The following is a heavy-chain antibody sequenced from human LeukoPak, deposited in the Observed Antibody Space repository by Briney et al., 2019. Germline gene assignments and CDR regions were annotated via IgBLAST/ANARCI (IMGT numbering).Heavy chain of an antibody. CDR3: ARLSRGYSYGLYYYYYYMDV. D-gene: IGHD5-18*01. CDR1: GGSFSGYY. J-gene: IGHJ6*03. Sequence: SETLSLTCAVYGGSFSGYYWSWIRQPPWKGLEWIGEINHSGSTNYNPSLKSRVTISVDTSKNQFSLKLSSVTAADTAVYYCARLSRGYSYGLYYYYYYMDVWGKGTTVTVSS. CDR2: INHSGST. V-gene: IGHV4-34*01.